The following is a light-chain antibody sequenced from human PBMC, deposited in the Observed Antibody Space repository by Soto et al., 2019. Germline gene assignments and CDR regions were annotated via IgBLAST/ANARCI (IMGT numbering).Light chain of an antibody. CDR3: LQDYNYPWT. CDR2: GAS. Sequence: AIQMTQSPSSLSASEGXRVNITCRASRYIRSDLSWYQQRPGQAPKVLIYGASSSQSGVPSRFSGSGYGTDFTLSISSLQPEDFATYFCLQDYNYPWTFGQGTKVDIK. CDR1: RYIRSD. J-gene: IGKJ1*01. V-gene: IGKV1-6*01.